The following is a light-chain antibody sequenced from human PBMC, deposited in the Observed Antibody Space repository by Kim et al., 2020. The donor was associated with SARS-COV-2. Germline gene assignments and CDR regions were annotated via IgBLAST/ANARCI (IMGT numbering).Light chain of an antibody. Sequence: EIVLTQSPATLSLSPGERATLSCRASQSVTRYLVWYLQRPGQAPRLLMYDASNRATGIPARFSGSGSGTDFTLTISSLEPEDFGVYYCQQLRNWPLTVGGGNKVDIK. CDR1: QSVTRY. J-gene: IGKJ4*01. CDR3: QQLRNWPLT. V-gene: IGKV3-11*01. CDR2: DAS.